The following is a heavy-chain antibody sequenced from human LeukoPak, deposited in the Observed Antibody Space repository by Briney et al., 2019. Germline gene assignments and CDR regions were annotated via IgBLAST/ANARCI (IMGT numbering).Heavy chain of an antibody. CDR1: GYTFTDYY. CDR2: INPNSGGT. CDR3: ARDGKSGGTTLFYMDV. J-gene: IGHJ6*03. Sequence: ASVKVSCKASGYTFTDYYMHWVRQAPGQGLEWVGWINPNSGGTNYAQKFQGRVTMTRDTSISTAYMELSRLRSDDTAVYYCARDGKSGGTTLFYMDVWGKGTTVTVSS. D-gene: IGHD4-11*01. V-gene: IGHV1-2*02.